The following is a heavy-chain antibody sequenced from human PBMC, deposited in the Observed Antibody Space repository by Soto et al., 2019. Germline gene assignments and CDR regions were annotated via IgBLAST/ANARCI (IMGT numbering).Heavy chain of an antibody. CDR3: AREVRGFCTGPSCYGFEY. CDR2: ISGSGSNI. V-gene: IGHV3-11*01. CDR1: GFTFSHYY. J-gene: IGHJ4*02. D-gene: IGHD2-15*01. Sequence: QVQLVESGGGLVKPGGSLRLSCAASGFTFSHYYMTWIRQAPGKGLEWVSYISGSGSNIYYADSVRGRFTISRDNAKNSLSLQMNSLRAEDTAVYFCAREVRGFCTGPSCYGFEYWGQGALVTVSS.